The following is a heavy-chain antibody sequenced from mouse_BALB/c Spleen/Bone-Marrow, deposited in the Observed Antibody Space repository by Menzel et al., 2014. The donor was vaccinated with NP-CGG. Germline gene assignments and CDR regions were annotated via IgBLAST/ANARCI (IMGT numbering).Heavy chain of an antibody. CDR2: IDPANGNT. D-gene: IGHD1-1*01. CDR3: ARYDYGWYFYV. J-gene: IGHJ1*01. V-gene: IGHV14-3*02. Sequence: EVQGVESGAELVKPGASVKLSCTASGFNIKDTYMHWVKQRPEQGLEWIGRIDPANGNTKYDPKFQGKATITADTSSNTAYLQLSSLTSEDTAVYYCARYDYGWYFYVWGAGTTVTVSS. CDR1: GFNIKDTY.